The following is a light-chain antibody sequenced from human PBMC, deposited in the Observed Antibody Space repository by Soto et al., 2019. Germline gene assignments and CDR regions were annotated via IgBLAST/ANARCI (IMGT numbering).Light chain of an antibody. Sequence: QSVLSQPASVSGSPGQSITISCTGSSSDVGSYNLVSWYQHHPGKAPKLMIYEGSKRPSGVSNRFSGSKSGNTASLTISGLQTEDEADYYCSSYSNIPPHVVFGGGTKLTVL. CDR3: SSYSNIPPHVV. V-gene: IGLV2-14*02. J-gene: IGLJ2*01. CDR1: SSDVGSYNL. CDR2: EGS.